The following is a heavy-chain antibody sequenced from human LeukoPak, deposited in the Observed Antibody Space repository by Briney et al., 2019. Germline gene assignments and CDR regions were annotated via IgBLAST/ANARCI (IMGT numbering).Heavy chain of an antibody. CDR1: GYTFTSYY. CDR3: ARLLPGDAFDI. V-gene: IGHV1-46*01. D-gene: IGHD3-22*01. Sequence: ASVKVSCKASGYTFTSYYMHWVRQAPGQGVEWMGIINPSGGSTSYAQKFQGRVTMTSHTSTSTVYMELSSLRSEDTAVYYCARLLPGDAFDIWGQGTMVTVSS. CDR2: INPSGGST. J-gene: IGHJ3*02.